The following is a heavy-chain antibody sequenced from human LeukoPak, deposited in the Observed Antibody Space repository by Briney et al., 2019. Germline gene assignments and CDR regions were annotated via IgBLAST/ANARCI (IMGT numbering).Heavy chain of an antibody. CDR2: ISYDGSNK. Sequence: GGSLRLSCAASGFSFSSYGMHWVRQAPGEGLEWVAVISYDGSNKYYADSVKGRFTISRDNSKNTLYLQMNSLRAEDTAVYYCARDLRSSGYYAFDYWGQGTLVTVSS. V-gene: IGHV3-30*03. CDR1: GFSFSSYG. D-gene: IGHD3-22*01. CDR3: ARDLRSSGYYAFDY. J-gene: IGHJ4*02.